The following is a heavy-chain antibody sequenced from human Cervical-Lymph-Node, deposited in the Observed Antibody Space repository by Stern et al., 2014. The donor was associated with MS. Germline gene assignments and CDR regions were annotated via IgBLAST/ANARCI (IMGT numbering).Heavy chain of an antibody. Sequence: QVQLVESGGGVVQPGRSLRLSCAASGFTFSSYDIHWVRQAPGQGLAWVAVISSAESNESYAASVKGRFTITRDNSKNTLYLQITTLKVEATAVYYCATSPIAVHHYWGQGTLVTVSS. V-gene: IGHV3-30-3*01. J-gene: IGHJ4*02. CDR1: GFTFSSYD. CDR3: ATSPIAVHHY. CDR2: ISSAESNE. D-gene: IGHD6-19*01.